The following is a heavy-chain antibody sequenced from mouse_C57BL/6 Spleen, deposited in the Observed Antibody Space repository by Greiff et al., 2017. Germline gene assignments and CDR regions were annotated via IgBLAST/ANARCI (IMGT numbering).Heavy chain of an antibody. Sequence: QVQLQQPGAELVKPGASVKLSCKASGYTFTSYWMQWVKQRPGQGLEWIGEIDPSDSYTNYNQKFKGKATLTVDTSSSTAYMQLSSLTSEDSAVYYCARSEIYYDYDGRGGFAYWGQGTLVTVSA. D-gene: IGHD2-4*01. CDR2: IDPSDSYT. CDR3: ARSEIYYDYDGRGGFAY. CDR1: GYTFTSYW. J-gene: IGHJ3*01. V-gene: IGHV1-50*01.